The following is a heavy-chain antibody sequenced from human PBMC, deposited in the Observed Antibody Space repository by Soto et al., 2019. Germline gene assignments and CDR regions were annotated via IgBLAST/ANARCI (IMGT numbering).Heavy chain of an antibody. V-gene: IGHV5-51*01. CDR3: ARVREYNYYYYYGMDV. J-gene: IGHJ6*02. D-gene: IGHD3-3*01. CDR1: GYSFTSYW. Sequence: PGESLKISCKGSGYSFTSYWIGWVRQLPEKGLEWMGIISPGVSDTRYSPSFQGQVTISADKSISTAYRQWSSLKASDSAMYYCARVREYNYYYYYGMDVWGQGTTVTVSS. CDR2: ISPGVSDT.